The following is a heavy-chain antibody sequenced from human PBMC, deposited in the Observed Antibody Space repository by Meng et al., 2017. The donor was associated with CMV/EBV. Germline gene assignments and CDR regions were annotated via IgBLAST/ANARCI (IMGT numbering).Heavy chain of an antibody. J-gene: IGHJ4*02. V-gene: IGHV1-69*02. Sequence: SVTVSCKASGGTFSSYTISWVRQPPGRGLEWMGRIIHILGIANYAQKFQGRVTITADKSTSTAYMELSSLRSEDTAVYYCAAGAGGVFSGYFDYWGQGTLVTVSS. CDR1: GGTFSSYT. D-gene: IGHD2-8*02. CDR2: IIHILGIA. CDR3: AAGAGGVFSGYFDY.